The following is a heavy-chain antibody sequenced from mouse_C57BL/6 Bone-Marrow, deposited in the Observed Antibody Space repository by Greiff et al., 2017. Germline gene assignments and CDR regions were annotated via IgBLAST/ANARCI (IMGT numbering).Heavy chain of an antibody. Sequence: VQLQQSGAELVRPGASVKLSCTASGFNIKDDYMHWVKQRPEQGLEWIGWIDPENGATEYASKFQGKATITADTSTNTAYRQLSSLPSEDTAVYYCTTGTVVADWYFDVWGTGTTVTVSS. V-gene: IGHV14-4*01. J-gene: IGHJ1*03. D-gene: IGHD1-1*01. CDR1: GFNIKDDY. CDR3: TTGTVVADWYFDV. CDR2: IDPENGAT.